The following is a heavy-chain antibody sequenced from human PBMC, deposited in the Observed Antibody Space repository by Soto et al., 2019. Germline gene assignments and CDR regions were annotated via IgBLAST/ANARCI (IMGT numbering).Heavy chain of an antibody. D-gene: IGHD1-1*01. CDR1: GGSISSDDYY. J-gene: IGHJ4*02. CDR3: ARDRSNSPDYFDY. CDR2: IYSSGST. V-gene: IGHV4-30-4*01. Sequence: PSETLSLTCTVSGGSISSDDYYWSWIRQPPGEGLEWIGYIYSSGSTSYNPSLKSRLTISIDTSKNQFSLTLTSVSAADTAVYYFARDRSNSPDYFDYWGQGTLVTVSS.